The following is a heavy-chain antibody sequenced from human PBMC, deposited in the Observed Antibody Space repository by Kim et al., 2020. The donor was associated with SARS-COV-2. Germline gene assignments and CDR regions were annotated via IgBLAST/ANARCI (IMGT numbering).Heavy chain of an antibody. D-gene: IGHD6-13*01. Sequence: GGSLRLSCAASGFTFSDYYMSWVRQAPGKGLEWVAYISAFSDSTNYADSVKGRFTISRDNAQNSVFLQMNSLRAEDTAMYYCVRDLAAVGSFIFDNWGQG. CDR1: GFTFSDYY. CDR2: ISAFSDST. CDR3: VRDLAAVGSFIFDN. V-gene: IGHV3-11*05. J-gene: IGHJ4*02.